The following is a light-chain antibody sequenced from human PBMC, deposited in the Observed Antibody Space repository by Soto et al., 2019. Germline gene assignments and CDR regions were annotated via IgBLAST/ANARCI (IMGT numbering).Light chain of an antibody. V-gene: IGKV1-5*03. CDR2: KAS. CDR1: QSVSRW. Sequence: DIQMTQSPSTLSASVGDRVTITCRASQSVSRWLAWYQQKPGKAPKLLIYKASTLESGVPSRFRGSGSGPEFTLAISSLQPDDSATYYCQQYNDNWTFGQGNKVEIK. CDR3: QQYNDNWT. J-gene: IGKJ1*01.